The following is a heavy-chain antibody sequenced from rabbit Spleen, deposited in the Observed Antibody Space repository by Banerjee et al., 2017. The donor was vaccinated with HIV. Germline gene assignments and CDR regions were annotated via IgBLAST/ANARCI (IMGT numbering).Heavy chain of an antibody. D-gene: IGHD1-1*01. CDR3: ARDTSSSFSSYGMDL. CDR1: GIDFTNYY. Sequence: QEQLTETGGGLVQPGGSLTLSCKAAGIDFTNYYISWVRQAPGKGLEWIACIDAGSSGFTYFATWAKGRFTCSKTSSTTVTLQMTRLTAADTATYFCARDTSSSFSSYGMDLWGPGTLVTVS. V-gene: IGHV1S45*01. CDR2: IDAGSSGFT. J-gene: IGHJ6*01.